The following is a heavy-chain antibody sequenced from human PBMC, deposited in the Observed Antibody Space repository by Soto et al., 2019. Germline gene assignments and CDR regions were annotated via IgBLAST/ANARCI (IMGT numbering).Heavy chain of an antibody. J-gene: IGHJ6*02. CDR1: GFTFSTSA. D-gene: IGHD3-3*01. CDR3: AKGPTVFGAVISFDYYYGMHV. CDR2: ISGSGAGT. V-gene: IGHV3-23*01. Sequence: GGSLRLSCTASGFTFSTSAMSWVRQAPGRGLEWVSGISGSGAGTYYADSVKGRFTISRDNSKNTLYLQMSGLRAEDAAVYYCAKGPTVFGAVISFDYYYGMHVWGQGTPVTVSS.